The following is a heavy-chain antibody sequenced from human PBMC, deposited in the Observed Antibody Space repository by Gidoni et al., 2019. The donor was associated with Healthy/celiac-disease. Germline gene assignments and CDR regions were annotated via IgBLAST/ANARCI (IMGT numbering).Heavy chain of an antibody. V-gene: IGHV3-13*01. CDR1: GFTFSSYD. Sequence: EVQLVESGGGLVQPGGSLRLACAASGFTFSSYDMHWVRQATGKGLEWFSAIGTAGDTYYPGSVKGRFTISRENAKNSLYLQMNSLRAGDTAVYYCARGVWYGGSYYFDYWGQGTLVTVSS. CDR2: IGTAGDT. CDR3: ARGVWYGGSYYFDY. D-gene: IGHD2-8*01. J-gene: IGHJ4*02.